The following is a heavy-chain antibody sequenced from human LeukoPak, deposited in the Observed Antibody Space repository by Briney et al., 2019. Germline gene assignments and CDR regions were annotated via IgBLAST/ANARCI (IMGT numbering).Heavy chain of an antibody. CDR3: ARAIVVVAATLDAFDI. CDR2: ISYDGSNK. D-gene: IGHD2-15*01. CDR1: GFTFSSYA. J-gene: IGHJ3*02. Sequence: PGGSLRLSCAASGFTFSSYAMHWVRQAPGKGLEWVAVISYDGSNKYYADSVKGRFTISRDNAKNSLYLQMNSLRAEDTAVYYCARAIVVVAATLDAFDIWGQGTMVTVSS. V-gene: IGHV3-30-3*01.